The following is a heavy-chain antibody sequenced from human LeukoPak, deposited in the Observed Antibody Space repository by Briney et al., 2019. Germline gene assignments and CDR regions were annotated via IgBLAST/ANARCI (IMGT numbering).Heavy chain of an antibody. CDR3: AKGRMVVTAITPFDY. CDR2: ISWNSGSI. J-gene: IGHJ4*02. D-gene: IGHD2-21*02. V-gene: IGHV3-9*01. CDR1: GFTFDDYA. Sequence: GRSLRLSCAASGFTFDDYAMHWVRQAPGKGLGWVSGISWNSGSIGYADSMKGRFTISRDNAKNSLYLQMNSLRAEDTALYYCAKGRMVVTAITPFDYWGQGTLVTVSS.